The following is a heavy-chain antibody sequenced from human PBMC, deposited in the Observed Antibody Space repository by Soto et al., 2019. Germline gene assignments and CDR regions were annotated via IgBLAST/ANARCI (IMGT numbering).Heavy chain of an antibody. CDR3: AHSTDTSMALDY. Sequence: GSGPTLVNPTQTLTLTCTFSDFLLSTSGAGVGWIRQPPGKALEWLALIYWDDDKRYSPSLKSRLTITMDTSKNQVVLTMTNMDPVDTATYYCAHSTDTSMALDYWGQGTLVTVSS. J-gene: IGHJ4*02. CDR2: IYWDDDK. V-gene: IGHV2-5*02. D-gene: IGHD5-18*01. CDR1: DFLLSTSGAG.